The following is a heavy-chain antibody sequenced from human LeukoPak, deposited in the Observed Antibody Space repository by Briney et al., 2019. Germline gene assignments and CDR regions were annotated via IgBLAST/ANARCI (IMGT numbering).Heavy chain of an antibody. CDR2: INPSGGST. CDR3: ARVAVAGSYYYYYGMDV. J-gene: IGHJ6*02. V-gene: IGHV1-46*01. CDR1: GYTFTNYY. D-gene: IGHD6-19*01. Sequence: ASVKVSCKASGYTFTNYYMHWVRQAPGQGLEWMGIINPSGGSTSYAQKFQGRVTMTRDTSTSTVYRELSSLRSEDTAVYYCARVAVAGSYYYYYGMDVWGQGTTVTVSS.